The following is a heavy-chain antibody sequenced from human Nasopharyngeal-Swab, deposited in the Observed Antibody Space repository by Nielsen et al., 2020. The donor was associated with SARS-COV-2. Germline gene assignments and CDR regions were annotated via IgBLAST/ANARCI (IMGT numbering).Heavy chain of an antibody. V-gene: IGHV3-30*04. D-gene: IGHD5-18*01. Sequence: WIRQPPGKGLEWVAVISYDGSNKYYADSVKGRFTISRDNSKNTLYLQMNSLRAEDTAVYYCARDKRDTAMVTGLFGYYYHGMDVWGQGTTVTVSS. CDR2: ISYDGSNK. CDR3: ARDKRDTAMVTGLFGYYYHGMDV. J-gene: IGHJ6*02.